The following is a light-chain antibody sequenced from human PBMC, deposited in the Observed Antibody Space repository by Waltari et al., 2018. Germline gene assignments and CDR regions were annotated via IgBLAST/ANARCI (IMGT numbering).Light chain of an antibody. CDR2: GAS. Sequence: EIVLTQSPGTLSLSPGERATLSCRASQSVGRSLVWYQQKPGQAPRLLIYGASTRATGIPDRVSGSGSGTDFSLTVSRLEPEDFGLYYCQHNLRLPVTFGQGTKVEIK. CDR3: QHNLRLPVT. V-gene: IGKV3-20*01. J-gene: IGKJ1*01. CDR1: QSVGRS.